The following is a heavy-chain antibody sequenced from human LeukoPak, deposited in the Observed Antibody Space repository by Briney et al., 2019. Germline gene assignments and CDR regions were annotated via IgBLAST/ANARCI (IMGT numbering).Heavy chain of an antibody. CDR3: ARGMVITFGGVIVIGGAFDI. CDR2: IYYSGST. CDR1: GGSLSSSSYY. V-gene: IGHV4-39*07. D-gene: IGHD3-16*02. Sequence: SETLSLTCTVSGGSLSSSSYYWGWIRQPPGKGLEWIGSIYYSGSTYYNPSLKSRVTISVDTSKNQFSLKLSSVTAADTAVYYCARGMVITFGGVIVIGGAFDIWGQGTMVTVSS. J-gene: IGHJ3*02.